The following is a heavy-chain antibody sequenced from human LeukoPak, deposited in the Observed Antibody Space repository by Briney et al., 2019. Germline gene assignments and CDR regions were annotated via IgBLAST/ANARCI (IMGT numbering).Heavy chain of an antibody. CDR1: GFTFGNYA. D-gene: IGHD3-22*01. Sequence: GGSLRLSCAASGFTFGNYAMNWVRQAPGKGLEWVSLISGSTGSTNYADPVKGRFTISRDNAKNTLYLQMNSLRAEDTAMYYCVRQYSYDSSGYYPWDYWGQGTLVTVSS. V-gene: IGHV3-23*01. J-gene: IGHJ4*02. CDR2: ISGSTGST. CDR3: VRQYSYDSSGYYPWDY.